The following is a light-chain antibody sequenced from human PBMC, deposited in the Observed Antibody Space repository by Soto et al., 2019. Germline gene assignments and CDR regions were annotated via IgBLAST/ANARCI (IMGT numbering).Light chain of an antibody. CDR3: SSYTSTSTPWV. Sequence: QSALTQPASVSGSSGQSITIFCSGTSSDVGAYKFVSWYRHHPGKAPQVMIYEVSNRPSGVSNRFSGSKSGNTASLTISGLQPEDEGDYYCSSYTSTSTPWVFGGGTKLTVL. J-gene: IGLJ3*02. V-gene: IGLV2-14*01. CDR2: EVS. CDR1: SSDVGAYKF.